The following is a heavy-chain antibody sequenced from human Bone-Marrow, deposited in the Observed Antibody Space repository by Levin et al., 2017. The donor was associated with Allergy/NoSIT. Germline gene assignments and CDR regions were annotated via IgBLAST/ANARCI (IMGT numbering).Heavy chain of an antibody. V-gene: IGHV3-23*01. D-gene: IGHD1-1*01. Sequence: PGGSLRLSCAASKFIFHSFGMAWVRQAPGKGPEWVSSISASGTSTYYADSVKGRFTISRDNSNNTMYLQMNSLRDEDTAKYYCAKDKSPYNWKRQVFDVWGQGTTVAVSS. CDR3: AKDKSPYNWKRQVFDV. CDR2: ISASGTST. J-gene: IGHJ6*02. CDR1: KFIFHSFG.